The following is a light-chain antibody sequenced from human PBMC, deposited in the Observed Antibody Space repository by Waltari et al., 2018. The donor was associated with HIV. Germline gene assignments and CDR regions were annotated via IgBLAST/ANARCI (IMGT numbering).Light chain of an antibody. CDR2: GAS. V-gene: IGKV3-15*01. CDR3: QQYNNWALFT. CDR1: QRVSSS. Sequence: EIAMTHSPTTLYASPGERAPFFCRARQRVSSSLAWYQQKPGQAPRLLIYGASTRATGIPARFSGSGSGTEFTLTISSLQSEDFAVYYGQQYNNWALFTFGPGTKVDIK. J-gene: IGKJ3*01.